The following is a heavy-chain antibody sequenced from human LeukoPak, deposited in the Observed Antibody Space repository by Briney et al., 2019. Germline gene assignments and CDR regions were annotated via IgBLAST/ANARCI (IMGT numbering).Heavy chain of an antibody. D-gene: IGHD6-19*01. CDR2: ISSSSYI. V-gene: IGHV3-21*01. CDR3: ARDGRIAVAGTGNWFDP. J-gene: IGHJ5*02. CDR1: GFTFSSYS. Sequence: GGSLRLSCAASGFTFSSYSMNWVRQAPGKGLEWVSSISSSSYIYYADSVKGRFTISRDNAKNSLYLQMNSLRAEDTAVYYCARDGRIAVAGTGNWFDPWGQGTLVTVSS.